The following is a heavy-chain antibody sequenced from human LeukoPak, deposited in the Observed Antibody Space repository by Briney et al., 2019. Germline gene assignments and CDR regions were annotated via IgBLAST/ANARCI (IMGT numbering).Heavy chain of an antibody. D-gene: IGHD2-2*01. CDR1: GGSISGGDYY. CDR3: ARDLSSTSHIDY. CDR2: IYYSGSA. Sequence: SQTLSLTCTVSGGSISGGDYYWRWIRQPPGKGLEWIGYIYYSGSAYYNPSLKSRVAISVDTSKSQFSLKLSSVTAADTAVYYCARDLSSTSHIDYWGQGTLVTVSS. V-gene: IGHV4-30-4*08. J-gene: IGHJ4*02.